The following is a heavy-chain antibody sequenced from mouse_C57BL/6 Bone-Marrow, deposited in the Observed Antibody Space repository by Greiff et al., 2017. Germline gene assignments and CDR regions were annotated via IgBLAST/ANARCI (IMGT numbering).Heavy chain of an antibody. D-gene: IGHD1-1*01. CDR1: GFTFSDYG. J-gene: IGHJ2*01. CDR2: ISSGSSTI. Sequence: DVMLVESGGGLVKPGGSLKLSCAASGFTFSDYGMHWVRQAPETGLEWVAYISSGSSTIYYADTVKGRFTISRDNAKNTLFLQMTSLRSEDTAMYYCARRAHYYGSSYPDYWGQGTTLTVAS. V-gene: IGHV5-17*01. CDR3: ARRAHYYGSSYPDY.